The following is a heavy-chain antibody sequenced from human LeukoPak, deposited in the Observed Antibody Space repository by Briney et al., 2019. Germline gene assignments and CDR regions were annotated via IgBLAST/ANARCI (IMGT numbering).Heavy chain of an antibody. V-gene: IGHV3-64*02. CDR2: ISGDGGRT. J-gene: IGHJ3*02. CDR1: RFTFSNFA. CDR3: ARERYSNYDGDGCDI. Sequence: GGSLRLSCAASRFTFSNFAMHWVRQAPGKGLEYVSGISGDGGRTYYADSVKGRFTISRDNSKNTLYVQMGGLRDEDTAVYYCARERYSNYDGDGCDIWGQGTIVTVSS. D-gene: IGHD4-11*01.